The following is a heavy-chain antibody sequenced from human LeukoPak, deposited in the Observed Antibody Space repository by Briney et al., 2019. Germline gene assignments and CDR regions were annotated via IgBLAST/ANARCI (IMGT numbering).Heavy chain of an antibody. Sequence: GGSLRLSCAASGSTVSSNDMSWARQAPGKGLEWVSVIYSGGSTYYADSVKGRFTISRDNSKNTLYLQVNSLRAEDTAVYYCARRLHGSGPDDYWGQGTLVTVSS. J-gene: IGHJ4*02. CDR2: IYSGGST. V-gene: IGHV3-66*02. D-gene: IGHD3-10*01. CDR1: GSTVSSND. CDR3: ARRLHGSGPDDY.